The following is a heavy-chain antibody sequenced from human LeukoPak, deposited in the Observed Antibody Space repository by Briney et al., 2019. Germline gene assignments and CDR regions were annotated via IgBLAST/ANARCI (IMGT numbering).Heavy chain of an antibody. D-gene: IGHD2-2*02. V-gene: IGHV3-48*03. J-gene: IGHJ4*02. Sequence: GGSLRLSCAVSGFTFSSYEMNWVRQAPGKGLEWISYISTRGGTIYYADSVKGRFTISRGNAKNSLYLHMNSLRAEDTAVYYCARGNCSSSSCYTDFDYWGQGTLVTVSS. CDR2: ISTRGGTI. CDR1: GFTFSSYE. CDR3: ARGNCSSSSCYTDFDY.